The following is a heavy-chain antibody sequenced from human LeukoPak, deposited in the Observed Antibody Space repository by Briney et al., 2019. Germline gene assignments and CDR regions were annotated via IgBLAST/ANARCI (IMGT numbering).Heavy chain of an antibody. V-gene: IGHV4-59*01. J-gene: IGHJ5*02. Sequence: KTSETLSLTCTVSGGSIRNYYWSWIRQPPGKGLEWIGCIYYSGSTSYNPSLKSRITISLDTSKNHFSLKLSSVTAADTAVYYCARIDYPQPSHWFDPWGQGTLVTVSS. CDR1: GGSIRNYY. CDR2: IYYSGST. D-gene: IGHD4-11*01. CDR3: ARIDYPQPSHWFDP.